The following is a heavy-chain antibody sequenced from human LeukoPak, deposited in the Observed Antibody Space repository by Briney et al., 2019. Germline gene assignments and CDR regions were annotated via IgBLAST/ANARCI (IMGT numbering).Heavy chain of an antibody. J-gene: IGHJ4*02. D-gene: IGHD3-3*01. CDR3: ARGPHGNTIFGVVTMYYFDY. V-gene: IGHV4-34*01. Sequence: PSETLSLTCAVYGGSFSGYYWSWIRQPPGKGLEWIGEINHSGSTNYNPSLKSRVTISVDTSKNQFSLKLSSVTAADTAVYYCARGPHGNTIFGVVTMYYFDYWGQGTLVTVSS. CDR2: INHSGST. CDR1: GGSFSGYY.